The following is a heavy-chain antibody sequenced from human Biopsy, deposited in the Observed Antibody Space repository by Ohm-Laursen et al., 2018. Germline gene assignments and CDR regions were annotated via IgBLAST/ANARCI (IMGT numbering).Heavy chain of an antibody. V-gene: IGHV4-61*01. D-gene: IGHD3-22*01. J-gene: IGHJ2*01. CDR1: GDSVSSGSFY. Sequence: TLSLTCTVSGDSVSSGSFYWTWIRQPPGQGLEYIGYIYDRGSTANYNPSLESRVTMSVDMPKNQFSLKLSSVTPADTAIYCARDRGCYSDRTVPGYFDLWGRGTLVTVSS. CDR2: IYDRGSTA. CDR3: ARDRGCYSDRTVPGYFDL.